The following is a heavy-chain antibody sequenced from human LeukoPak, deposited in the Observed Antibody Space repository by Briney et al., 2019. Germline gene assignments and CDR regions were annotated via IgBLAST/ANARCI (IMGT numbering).Heavy chain of an antibody. J-gene: IGHJ4*02. D-gene: IGHD3-3*01. Sequence: GGSLRLSCAASGFTFSSYGMHWVRQAPGKGLGWVAFIRYDGSNKYYADSVKGRFTISRDNSKNTLYLQMNSLRAEDTAVYYCAKDRPYDFWSGYSLDYWGQGTLVTVSS. V-gene: IGHV3-30*02. CDR3: AKDRPYDFWSGYSLDY. CDR1: GFTFSSYG. CDR2: IRYDGSNK.